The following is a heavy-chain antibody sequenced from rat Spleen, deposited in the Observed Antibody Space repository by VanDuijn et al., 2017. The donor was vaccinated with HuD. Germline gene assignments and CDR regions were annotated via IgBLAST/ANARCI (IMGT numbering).Heavy chain of an antibody. J-gene: IGHJ2*01. CDR1: GFTFSDYY. CDR2: ISYDGSTT. CDR3: TRDILWVRFFDY. Sequence: EVQLVESGGGLVQPGRSLKLSCAASGFTFSDYYMAWVRQAPTKGLEWVATISYDGSTTYYRDSVKGRFTISRDNAKSTLYLQMNSLRSEDTATYYCTRDILWVRFFDYWGQGVMVTVSS. V-gene: IGHV5-20*01. D-gene: IGHD1-7*01.